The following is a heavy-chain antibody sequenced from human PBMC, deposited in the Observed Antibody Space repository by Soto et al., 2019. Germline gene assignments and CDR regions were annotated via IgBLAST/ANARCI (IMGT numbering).Heavy chain of an antibody. V-gene: IGHV4-59*01. CDR1: GGSISSYY. CDR3: ASMIGDPVLSFDS. D-gene: IGHD3-10*02. CDR2: IFYSGST. Sequence: QVQLQESGPGLVKPSETLSLTCTVSGGSISSYYWSWIRQPPGKGLEWIEFIFYSGSTSYNPSLKSRVTISIDTSEYQFSLKLNSVTAADTAVYYCASMIGDPVLSFDSWGQGTLVAVSS. J-gene: IGHJ5*01.